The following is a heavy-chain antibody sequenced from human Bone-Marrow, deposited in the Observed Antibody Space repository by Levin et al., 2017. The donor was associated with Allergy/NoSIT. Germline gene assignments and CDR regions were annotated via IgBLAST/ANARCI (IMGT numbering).Heavy chain of an antibody. Sequence: SETLSLTCAVYGGSFSGYYWSWIRQPPGKGLEWIGEINHSGSTNYNPSLKSRVTISVDTSKNQFSLKLSSVTAADTAVYYCARVPHGRTVTPSRALGYWGQGTLVTVSS. CDR1: GGSFSGYY. CDR3: ARVPHGRTVTPSRALGY. J-gene: IGHJ4*02. CDR2: INHSGST. D-gene: IGHD4-17*01. V-gene: IGHV4-34*01.